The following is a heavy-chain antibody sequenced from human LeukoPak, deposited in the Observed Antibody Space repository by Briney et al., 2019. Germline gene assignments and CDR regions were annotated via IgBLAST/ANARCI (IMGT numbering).Heavy chain of an antibody. Sequence: PSETLSLTCTVSGGSISSYYWSWIRQPPGKGLEWIGYIYYSGSTNYNPSLKSRVTISVDTSKNQFSLKLSSVTAADTAVYYCARGRGISNWSHGYYFDYWGQGTLVTVSS. V-gene: IGHV4-59*08. J-gene: IGHJ4*02. CDR1: GGSISSYY. CDR2: IYYSGST. D-gene: IGHD4-11*01. CDR3: ARGRGISNWSHGYYFDY.